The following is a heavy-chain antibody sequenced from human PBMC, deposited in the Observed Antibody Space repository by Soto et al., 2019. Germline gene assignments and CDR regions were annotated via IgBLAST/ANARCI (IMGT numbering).Heavy chain of an antibody. CDR3: VRVRFGEWGYAMDV. CDR1: GLTFSDSY. CDR2: ISSTGSSI. V-gene: IGHV3-11*01. J-gene: IGHJ6*02. D-gene: IGHD3-10*01. Sequence: VQLVESGGGLVKPGGSLRLSCAASGLTFSDSYLNWIRHAPGKGLEWLAYISSTGSSIFYVGSVKGRFTISRDNAKNSLYLQMNSLRAEDTAMYYCVRVRFGEWGYAMDVWGQGTTVTVSS.